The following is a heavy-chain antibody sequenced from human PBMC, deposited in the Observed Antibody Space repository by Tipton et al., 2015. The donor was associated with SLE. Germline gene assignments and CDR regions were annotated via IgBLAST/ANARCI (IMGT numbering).Heavy chain of an antibody. CDR3: ARTPSKYCSSTSCDY. D-gene: IGHD2-2*01. Sequence: VQLVQSGGGLVKPGGSLRLSCAASGFTFSSYSMNWVRQAPGKGLEWVSSISSSSSYIYYADSVKGRFTISRDNAKNSLYLQMNSLRAEDTAVYYCARTPSKYCSSTSCDYWGQGTLVTVSS. J-gene: IGHJ4*02. CDR1: GFTFSSYS. V-gene: IGHV3-21*01. CDR2: ISSSSSYI.